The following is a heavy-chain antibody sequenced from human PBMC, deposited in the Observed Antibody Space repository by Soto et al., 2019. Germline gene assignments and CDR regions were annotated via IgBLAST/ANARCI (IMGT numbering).Heavy chain of an antibody. D-gene: IGHD2-8*01. V-gene: IGHV4-59*01. J-gene: IGHJ4*02. Sequence: SETLSLTCTVSGTSISSYYWSWIRQPPGKGLEWIANIHYSGTTNYNPSLASRVTPSVDTSKNQFSLKMTSVTAADRAMYFCARYNSYAIDYWGRGTLVTVSS. CDR3: ARYNSYAIDY. CDR1: GTSISSYY. CDR2: IHYSGTT.